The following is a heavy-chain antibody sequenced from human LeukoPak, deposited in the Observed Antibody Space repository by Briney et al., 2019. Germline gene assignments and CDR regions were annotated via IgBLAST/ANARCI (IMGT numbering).Heavy chain of an antibody. V-gene: IGHV3-30*18. CDR2: ISYDGSNK. Sequence: GRSLRLSCAASGFTFSSYGMHWVRQAPGKGLEWVAVISYDGSNKYYADSVKGRFTISRDNSKNTLYLQMNSLRAEDTAVYYCAKDGGAGFHYWGQGTLVTVSS. CDR3: AKDGGAGFHY. CDR1: GFTFSSYG. J-gene: IGHJ4*02. D-gene: IGHD3-16*01.